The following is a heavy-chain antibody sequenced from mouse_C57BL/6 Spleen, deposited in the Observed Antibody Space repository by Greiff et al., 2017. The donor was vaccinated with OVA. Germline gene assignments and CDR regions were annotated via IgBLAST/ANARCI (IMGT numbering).Heavy chain of an antibody. Sequence: VQLKQSGPELVKPGASVKISCKASGYTFTDYYMNWVKQSHGKSLEWIGDINPNNGGTSYNQKFKGKATLTVDKSSSTAYMELRSLTSEDSAVYYCARTYDGYYVDYAMDYWGQGTSVTVSS. CDR1: GYTFTDYY. J-gene: IGHJ4*01. V-gene: IGHV1-26*01. CDR2: INPNNGGT. D-gene: IGHD2-3*01. CDR3: ARTYDGYYVDYAMDY.